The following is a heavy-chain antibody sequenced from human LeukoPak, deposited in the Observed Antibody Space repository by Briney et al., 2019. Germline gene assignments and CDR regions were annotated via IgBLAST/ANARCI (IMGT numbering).Heavy chain of an antibody. CDR2: IGTAGDT. CDR1: GFTFSSYD. J-gene: IGHJ4*02. D-gene: IGHD3-22*01. V-gene: IGHV3-13*04. CDR3: ARGRVLYDSSGYYPYYFDY. Sequence: GGSLRLSCAASGFTFSSYDMHWVRQATGKGLEWVSAIGTAGDTYYPGSVKGRFTISRENAKNSLYPQMNSLRAGDTAVYYCARGRVLYDSSGYYPYYFDYWGQGTLVTVSS.